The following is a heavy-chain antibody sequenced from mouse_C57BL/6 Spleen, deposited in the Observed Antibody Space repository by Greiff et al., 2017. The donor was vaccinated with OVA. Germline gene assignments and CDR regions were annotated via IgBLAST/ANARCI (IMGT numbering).Heavy chain of an antibody. CDR3: AREVRGAMDY. CDR1: GYTFTSYW. Sequence: QVQLKQPGAELVKPGASVKLSCKASGYTFTSYWMHWVKQRPGQGLEWIGMIHPNSGSTNYNEKFKSKATLTVDKSSSTAYMQLSSLTSEDSAVYYCAREVRGAMDYWGQGTSVTVSS. V-gene: IGHV1-64*01. CDR2: IHPNSGST. J-gene: IGHJ4*01.